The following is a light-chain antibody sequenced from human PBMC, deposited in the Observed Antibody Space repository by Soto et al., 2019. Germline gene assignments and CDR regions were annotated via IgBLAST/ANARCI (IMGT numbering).Light chain of an antibody. J-gene: IGLJ1*01. CDR3: SSYTSSTAYV. V-gene: IGLV2-14*01. CDR1: SSDVGGYNY. Sequence: ALTQPASVSGSPGQSITISCTGTSSDVGGYNYVSWYQLHPGKAPKLMVYEVSNRPSGVSNRFSGSKSGNTASLTISGLRAEDEADYYCSSYTSSTAYVFGPGTKVTV. CDR2: EVS.